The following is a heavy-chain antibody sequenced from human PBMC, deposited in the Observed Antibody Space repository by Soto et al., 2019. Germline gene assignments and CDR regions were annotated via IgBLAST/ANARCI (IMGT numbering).Heavy chain of an antibody. CDR3: ARPGSVLRTGYNRLAP. CDR2: SSHSGST. Sequence: PSETLSLTCAVAGGAISSGGYSWSWIRQPPGKGLEWIGYSSHSGSTYYNPSLKSRVTISVGRSEDEFSLKLSSVTAPDPAVYYCARPGSVLRTGYNRLAPWGQGTLVTLSS. V-gene: IGHV4-30-2*01. J-gene: IGHJ5*02. CDR1: GGAISSGGYS. D-gene: IGHD1-1*01.